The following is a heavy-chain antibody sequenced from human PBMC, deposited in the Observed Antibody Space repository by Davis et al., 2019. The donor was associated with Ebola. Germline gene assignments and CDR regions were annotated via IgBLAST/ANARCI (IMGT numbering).Heavy chain of an antibody. J-gene: IGHJ4*02. CDR2: INHSGST. CDR3: AGLGGDY. V-gene: IGHV4-34*01. CDR1: GASFSDYY. Sequence: MPSETLSLTCTVYGASFSDYYWTWIRQSPGKGLEWIGEINHSGSTNYNPSLKSRATISVDRSKNQFSLKLSSVTAADTAVYYCAGLGGDYWGQGTLVTVSS. D-gene: IGHD6-6*01.